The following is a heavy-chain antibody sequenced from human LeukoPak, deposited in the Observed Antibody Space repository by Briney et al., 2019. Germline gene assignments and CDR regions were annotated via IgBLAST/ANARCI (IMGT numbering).Heavy chain of an antibody. CDR3: ARALFGAPDMDV. J-gene: IGHJ6*03. D-gene: IGHD3-3*01. CDR2: IYPGGSS. V-gene: IGHV4-4*07. Sequence: SETLSLTCTVSGGSISSYYWSWIRQPAGKGLEWIGRIYPGGSSNYNPSLKSRVTMSVDTSKNQFSLKLTSVTAADTAVYYCARALFGAPDMDVWGKGTTVAVSS. CDR1: GGSISSYY.